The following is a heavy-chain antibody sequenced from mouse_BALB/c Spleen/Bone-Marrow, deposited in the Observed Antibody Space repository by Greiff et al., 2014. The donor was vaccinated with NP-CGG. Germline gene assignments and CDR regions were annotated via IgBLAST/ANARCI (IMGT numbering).Heavy chain of an antibody. Sequence: VKLVESGPGLVAPSQSLSITCTVSGFSLTSYGVHWVRQPPGKVLEWLGIIWAGGSTNYNSALMSRLSISKDNSKSQVFLKMNSLQTDDTAMYYCARGSYYEGAMDYWGQGTSVTVSS. CDR3: ARGSYYEGAMDY. CDR2: IWAGGST. V-gene: IGHV2-9*02. CDR1: GFSLTSYG. D-gene: IGHD1-1*01. J-gene: IGHJ4*01.